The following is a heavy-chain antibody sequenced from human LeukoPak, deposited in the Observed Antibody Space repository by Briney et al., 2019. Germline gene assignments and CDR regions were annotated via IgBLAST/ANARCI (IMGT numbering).Heavy chain of an antibody. CDR1: GGSFSGYY. CDR3: ARTSMIVVVINGGYYGMDV. D-gene: IGHD3-22*01. Sequence: SETLSLTCAVYGGSFSGYYWSWIRQPPGKGLEWIGEINHSGSTNYNPSLKSRVTISVDTSKNQFSLKLSSVTAADTAVYYCARTSMIVVVINGGYYGMDVWGQGTTVTVSS. V-gene: IGHV4-34*01. J-gene: IGHJ6*02. CDR2: INHSGST.